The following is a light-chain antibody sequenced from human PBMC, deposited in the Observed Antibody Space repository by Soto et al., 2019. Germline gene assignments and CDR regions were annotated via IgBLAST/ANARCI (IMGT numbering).Light chain of an antibody. J-gene: IGKJ1*01. Sequence: EVVLTQSPGTLSLSPGERATLSCRASQSVSSSYSAWYQQKPGQAPRLLIYGASSRATGVPDRFSGSGSGTDISLTISRLEPEDFAVYYCQQYGSSEWTFGQGTKVEIK. V-gene: IGKV3-20*01. CDR2: GAS. CDR1: QSVSSSY. CDR3: QQYGSSEWT.